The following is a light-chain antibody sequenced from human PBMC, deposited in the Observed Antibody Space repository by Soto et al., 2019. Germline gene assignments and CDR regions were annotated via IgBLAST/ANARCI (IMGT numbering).Light chain of an antibody. CDR3: SSYTNSNTWV. J-gene: IGLJ3*02. Sequence: QSALTQPASVSGSPGQSITISCIGTSSDIGGYNFVSWYQQYPGKAPKLMIYEVSNRPSGVSNRFSGSKSGNTASLTISGLQAEDEADYYCSSYTNSNTWVFGGGTQLTVL. CDR1: SSDIGGYNF. CDR2: EVS. V-gene: IGLV2-14*01.